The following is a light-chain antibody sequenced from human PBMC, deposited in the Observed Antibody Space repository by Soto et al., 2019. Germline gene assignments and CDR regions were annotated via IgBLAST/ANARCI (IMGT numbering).Light chain of an antibody. CDR2: DAS. Sequence: DIQMTQSPSTLSASVGERVTITCRASQSISSWLAWYQPKPGKAPKLLIFDASTLENGVPARFSGSRSGPEFSLTISSLQPDEFATYYCQQYYSYWTFGQGTKVDI. CDR3: QQYYSYWT. J-gene: IGKJ1*01. V-gene: IGKV1-5*01. CDR1: QSISSW.